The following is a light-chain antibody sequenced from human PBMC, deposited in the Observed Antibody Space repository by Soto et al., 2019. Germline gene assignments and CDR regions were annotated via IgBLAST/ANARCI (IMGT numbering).Light chain of an antibody. V-gene: IGKV3-20*01. CDR3: QQYGGSPLYT. CDR1: QSVSSRY. CDR2: AAS. Sequence: EIVLTQSPGTLSLSPGERSNISCRASQSVSSRYLAWYQQKPGQAPRLLIYAASSRATGTPDRFSGSGSGTDFTLTINRLEPEDFALYYCQQYGGSPLYTVGQGTKLEIK. J-gene: IGKJ2*01.